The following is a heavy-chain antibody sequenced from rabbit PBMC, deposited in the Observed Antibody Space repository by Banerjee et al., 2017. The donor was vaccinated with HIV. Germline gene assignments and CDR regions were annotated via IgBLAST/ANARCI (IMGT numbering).Heavy chain of an antibody. V-gene: IGHV1S45*01. CDR2: IDTDWDSA. J-gene: IGHJ4*01. Sequence: QEQLEESGGDLVKPEGSLTITCTASGFSFSNKYVMCWVRQAPGKGLEWIGCIDTDWDSAFYASWVISRFTISKTSSTTVTLQMTSLTAADTATYFCARDYQFNLWGQGTLVTVS. CDR1: GFSFSNKYV. CDR3: ARDYQFNL.